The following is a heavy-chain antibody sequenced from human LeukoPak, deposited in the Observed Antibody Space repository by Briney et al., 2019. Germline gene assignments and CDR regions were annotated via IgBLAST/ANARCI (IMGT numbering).Heavy chain of an antibody. CDR1: GGSISSGDYY. J-gene: IGHJ4*02. Sequence: SQTLSLTCTVFGGSISSGDYYWSWIRQPPGKGLEWIGYIYYSGSTYYNPSLKSRVTISVDTSKNQFSLKLSSVTAADTAVYYCAREAPLRYCSGGSCYSFDYWGQGTLVTVSS. CDR2: IYYSGST. D-gene: IGHD2-15*01. V-gene: IGHV4-30-4*01. CDR3: AREAPLRYCSGGSCYSFDY.